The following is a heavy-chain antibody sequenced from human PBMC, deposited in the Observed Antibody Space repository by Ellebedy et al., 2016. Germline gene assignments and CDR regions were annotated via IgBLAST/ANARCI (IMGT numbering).Heavy chain of an antibody. CDR1: GFSFSAHY. J-gene: IGHJ4*02. CDR2: ITNSGDYM. V-gene: IGHV3-21*01. D-gene: IGHD4-23*01. Sequence: GGSLRLSXAASGFSFSAHYMHWVRQAPGKGLEWVSFITNSGDYMSYADSVKGRFTISRDNAKNTLYLQMNSLRGEDTAVYYCVRGTVALPGTDYWGQGTLVTVSS. CDR3: VRGTVALPGTDY.